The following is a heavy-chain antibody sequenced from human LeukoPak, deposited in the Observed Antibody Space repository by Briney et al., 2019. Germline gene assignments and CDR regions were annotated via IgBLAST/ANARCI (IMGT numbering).Heavy chain of an antibody. CDR1: GYTFTSYY. V-gene: IGHV1-46*01. J-gene: IGHJ6*02. CDR2: INPSGGST. CDR3: ARGPHYDFWSGYYTYYYGMDV. D-gene: IGHD3-3*01. Sequence: VASVKVSCKASGYTFTSYYMHWVRQAPGQGLEWMGLINPSGGSTSYAQKFQGRVTMTRDTSTSTVYMELSSLRFEDTAVYYCARGPHYDFWSGYYTYYYGMDVWGQGTTVTVSS.